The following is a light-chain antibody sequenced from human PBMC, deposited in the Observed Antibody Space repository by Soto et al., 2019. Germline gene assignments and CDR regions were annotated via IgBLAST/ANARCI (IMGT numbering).Light chain of an antibody. CDR2: EVS. Sequence: QSALTQPASVSGSPGQSITISCTGTSSDVGGYNYVSWYQQHPGKAPKLMIYEVSNRPSGVSNRFSGSKSGNTASLTISGLQAEDEADSYCSSYTSSSTYVFGTGTKVTV. CDR3: SSYTSSSTYV. V-gene: IGLV2-14*01. CDR1: SSDVGGYNY. J-gene: IGLJ1*01.